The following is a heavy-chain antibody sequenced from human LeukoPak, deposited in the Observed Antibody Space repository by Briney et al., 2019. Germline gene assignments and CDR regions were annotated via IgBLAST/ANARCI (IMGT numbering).Heavy chain of an antibody. CDR1: GFTFDGYG. D-gene: IGHD4-17*01. V-gene: IGHV3-20*04. CDR2: INWSGGST. Sequence: PGGSLRLSCAASGFTFDGYGMNWVRQVPGKGLEWVSGINWSGGSTGYADSVKGRFTISRDNAKNSLYLQMNSLRAEDTALYYCARAVKGGDYGGGYFEYWGQGTLVTVSS. J-gene: IGHJ4*02. CDR3: ARAVKGGDYGGGYFEY.